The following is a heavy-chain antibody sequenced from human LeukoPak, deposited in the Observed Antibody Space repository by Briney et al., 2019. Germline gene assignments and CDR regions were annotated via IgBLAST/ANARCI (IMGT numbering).Heavy chain of an antibody. D-gene: IGHD3-22*01. CDR2: IKSKTDGGTT. J-gene: IGHJ4*02. CDR3: AKGWHNSGYSSDIDY. Sequence: PGGSLRLSCAASGFTFSNAWMSWVRQAPGKGLEWVGRIKSKTDGGTTDYAAPVKGRFTISRDDSKNTLYLQMNSLRAEDTALYYCAKGWHNSGYSSDIDYWGQGTLVTVSS. CDR1: GFTFSNAW. V-gene: IGHV3-15*05.